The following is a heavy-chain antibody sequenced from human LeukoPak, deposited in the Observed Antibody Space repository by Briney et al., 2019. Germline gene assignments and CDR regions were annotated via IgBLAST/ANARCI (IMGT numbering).Heavy chain of an antibody. V-gene: IGHV3-23*01. CDR2: ISGSGGST. CDR3: AKAAMGSSSSWYYFDY. D-gene: IGHD6-13*01. Sequence: QPGGSLRLSCAASGFTFRSYAMSWVRQAPGKGLEWVSAISGSGGSTYYADSVKGRFTISRDNSKNTLYLQMNSLRAEGTAVYYCAKAAMGSSSSWYYFDYWGQGTLVTVSS. J-gene: IGHJ4*02. CDR1: GFTFRSYA.